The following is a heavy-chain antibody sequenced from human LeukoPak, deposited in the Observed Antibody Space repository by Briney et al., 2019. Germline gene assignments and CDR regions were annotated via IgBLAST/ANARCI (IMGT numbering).Heavy chain of an antibody. J-gene: IGHJ3*02. V-gene: IGHV3-7*04. CDR2: IKHDASEK. CDR3: ARTTKHSFDI. D-gene: IGHD1-14*01. CDR1: GFTFSDYW. Sequence: GGSLRLSCVASGFTFSDYWMSWVRQAPGKGLEWVAHIKHDASEKYYVDSVKGRFTISRDNAKNSLYLPMNSLRSEDTAVYYCARTTKHSFDIWGQGTMVTVSS.